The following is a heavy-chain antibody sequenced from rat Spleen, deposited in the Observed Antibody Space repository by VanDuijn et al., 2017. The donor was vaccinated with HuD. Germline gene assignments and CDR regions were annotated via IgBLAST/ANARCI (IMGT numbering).Heavy chain of an antibody. D-gene: IGHD4-3*01. V-gene: IGHV3-3*01. J-gene: IGHJ2*01. CDR3: TRKAIRGFDY. Sequence: EVQLQESGPGLVKPSQSLSLTCSVTGYSITSSYRWNWIRKFPGNKLEWMGNINIPGSTNYNPSLKSRISITGDTSKNQFFLQVNSVTTEDTATYYCTRKAIRGFDYWGQGVMVTVSS. CDR2: INIPGST. CDR1: GYSITSSYR.